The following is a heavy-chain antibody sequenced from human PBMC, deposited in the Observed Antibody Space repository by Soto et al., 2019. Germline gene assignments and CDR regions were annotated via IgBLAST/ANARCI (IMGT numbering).Heavy chain of an antibody. CDR3: ARGSAYYDFWSGYSSYYYYGMDV. D-gene: IGHD3-3*01. V-gene: IGHV4-34*01. CDR1: GGSFSGYY. Sequence: KSSETLSLTCAVYGGSFSGYYWSWIRQPPGKGLEWIGEINHSGSTNYNPSLKSRATISVDTSKNQFSLKLSSVTAADTAVYYCARGSAYYDFWSGYSSYYYYGMDVWGQGTTVTVSS. CDR2: INHSGST. J-gene: IGHJ6*02.